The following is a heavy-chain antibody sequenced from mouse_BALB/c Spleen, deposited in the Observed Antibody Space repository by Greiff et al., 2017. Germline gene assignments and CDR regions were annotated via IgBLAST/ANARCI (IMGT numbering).Heavy chain of an antibody. J-gene: IGHJ3*01. V-gene: IGHV14-4*02. CDR1: GFNIKDYY. CDR2: IDPENGDT. Sequence: VQLQQSGAELVRSGASVKLSCTASGFNIKDYYMHWVKQRPEQGLEWIEWIDPENGDTEYAPKFQGKATMTADTSSNTAYLQLSSLTSEDTAVYYCNAITTVVAPFAYWGQGTLVTVSA. D-gene: IGHD1-1*01. CDR3: NAITTVVAPFAY.